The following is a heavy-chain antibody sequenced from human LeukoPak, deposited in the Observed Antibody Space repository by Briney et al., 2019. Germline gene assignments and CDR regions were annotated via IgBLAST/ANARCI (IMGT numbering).Heavy chain of an antibody. Sequence: GGSLRLSCAASGFTFSSYAMSWVRQAPGKGLEWVSAISGSGGSIYYADSVKGRFTISRDNSKNTLYLQMNSLRAEDTAVYYCAKDLNILTGYPYYFDYWGQGTLVTVSS. CDR1: GFTFSSYA. V-gene: IGHV3-23*01. D-gene: IGHD3-9*01. CDR2: ISGSGGSI. CDR3: AKDLNILTGYPYYFDY. J-gene: IGHJ4*02.